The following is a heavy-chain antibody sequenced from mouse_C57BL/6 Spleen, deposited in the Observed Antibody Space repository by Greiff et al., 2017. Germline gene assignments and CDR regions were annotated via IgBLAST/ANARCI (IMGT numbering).Heavy chain of an antibody. CDR3: ARSPVSEGYLWYFDV. CDR2: IHPNSGST. CDR1: GYTFTSYW. D-gene: IGHD2-3*01. V-gene: IGHV1-64*01. J-gene: IGHJ1*03. Sequence: VQLQQPGAELVKPGASVKLSCKASGYTFTSYWMHWVKQRPGQGLEWIGRIHPNSGSTNYNEQFKSKATLTVDTSSSTAYMHLSSLTYEDSAVDDCARSPVSEGYLWYFDVWGTGTTVTVSS.